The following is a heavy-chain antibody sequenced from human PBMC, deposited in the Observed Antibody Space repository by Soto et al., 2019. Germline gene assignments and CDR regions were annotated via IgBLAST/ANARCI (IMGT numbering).Heavy chain of an antibody. J-gene: IGHJ4*02. Sequence: QVQLVESGGGVVQPGRSLRLSCAASGFTFSSYAMHWVRQAPGKGLEWVAVISYDGSNKYYADSVKGRFTISRDNSKNTLYLQMNSLRAEDTAVYYCASGGWYYFDYWGQGTLVTVSS. CDR2: ISYDGSNK. CDR1: GFTFSSYA. V-gene: IGHV3-30-3*01. CDR3: ASGGWYYFDY. D-gene: IGHD6-19*01.